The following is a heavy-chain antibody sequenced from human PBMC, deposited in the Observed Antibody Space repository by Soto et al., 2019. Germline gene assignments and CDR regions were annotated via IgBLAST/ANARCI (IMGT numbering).Heavy chain of an antibody. Sequence: QVQLVESGGGVVQPGRSLRLTCAASGFTFSSYGMHWVRQAPGKGLEWVAVIWYDGSNKYYADSVKGRFTISRDNSKNTRYLQMNSLRAEDTAVYYCAREGSSWYGNWFDPWGQGTLVTVSS. V-gene: IGHV3-33*01. D-gene: IGHD6-13*01. J-gene: IGHJ5*02. CDR2: IWYDGSNK. CDR3: AREGSSWYGNWFDP. CDR1: GFTFSSYG.